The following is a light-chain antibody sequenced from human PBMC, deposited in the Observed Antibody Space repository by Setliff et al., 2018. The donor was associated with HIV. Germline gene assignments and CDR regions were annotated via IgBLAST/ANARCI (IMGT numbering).Light chain of an antibody. CDR1: SGDVGSYDL. CDR3: CSYAGSSTFV. J-gene: IGLJ1*01. Sequence: ALTQPASVSGSPGQSITISCTGTSGDVGSYDLVSWYQQHPGKAPKVMIYEVSKRLSGVSNRFSGSKSGNTASLTISGLQAEDEADYYCCSYAGSSTFVFGIGTKVTVL. CDR2: EVS. V-gene: IGLV2-23*02.